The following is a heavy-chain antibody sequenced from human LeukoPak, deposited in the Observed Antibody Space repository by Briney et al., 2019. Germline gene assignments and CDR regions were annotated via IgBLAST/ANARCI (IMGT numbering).Heavy chain of an antibody. CDR3: ARGSGWYSEY. D-gene: IGHD6-19*01. J-gene: IGHJ4*02. Sequence: PGESLKISCKGSGYRFISYWIGWVRQMPGKGLEWMGIIYPSDSDIRYSPSFQGQVTISADKSISTAYLQWSSLKASDTAMYLCARGSGWYSEYWGQGTLVTVSS. CDR1: GYRFISYW. CDR2: IYPSDSDI. V-gene: IGHV5-51*01.